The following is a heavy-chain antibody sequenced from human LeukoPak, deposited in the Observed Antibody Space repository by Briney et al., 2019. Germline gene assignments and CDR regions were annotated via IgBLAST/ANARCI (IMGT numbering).Heavy chain of an antibody. Sequence: GESLKISCKASGYSFTSYWIGWVRQMPGKGLEWMGIIYPGDSDTTYSPSFQGQVTISADKSISTAYLRWSSVKASDTAMYYCARRGCGGDGYCDAFDIWGQGTMVTVSS. CDR3: ARRGCGGDGYCDAFDI. CDR1: GYSFTSYW. J-gene: IGHJ3*02. CDR2: IYPGDSDT. D-gene: IGHD5-24*01. V-gene: IGHV5-51*01.